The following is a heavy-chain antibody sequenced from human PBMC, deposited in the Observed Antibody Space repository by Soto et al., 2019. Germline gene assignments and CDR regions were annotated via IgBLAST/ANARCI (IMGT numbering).Heavy chain of an antibody. Sequence: SVKVSCKASGGTFSSYAISWVRQAPGQGLEWMGGIIPIFGTANYAQKFQGRVTITADKSTSTAYMELSSLRSEDTAVYYCAREPPYYYDSSGYYPNWFDPWGQGTLVTV. CDR1: GGTFSSYA. D-gene: IGHD3-22*01. CDR2: IIPIFGTA. J-gene: IGHJ5*02. CDR3: AREPPYYYDSSGYYPNWFDP. V-gene: IGHV1-69*06.